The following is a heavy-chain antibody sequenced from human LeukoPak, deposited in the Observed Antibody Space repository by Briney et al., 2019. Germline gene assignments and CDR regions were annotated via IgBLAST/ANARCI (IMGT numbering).Heavy chain of an antibody. CDR1: GYTFTSYG. D-gene: IGHD6-19*01. V-gene: IGHV1-18*04. J-gene: IGHJ4*02. CDR3: ARDPGYSSGWYMDLSG. Sequence: GASVKVSCKASGYTFTSYGISWVGQPPGQGLEGMGWISAYNGNKNYAQKLQGRVTMTTDTSTSTAYMELRSLRSDDTAVYYCARDPGYSSGWYMDLSGWGQGTLVTVSS. CDR2: ISAYNGNK.